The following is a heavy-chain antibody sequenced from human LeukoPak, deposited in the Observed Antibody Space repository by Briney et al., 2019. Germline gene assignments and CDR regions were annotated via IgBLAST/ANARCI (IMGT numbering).Heavy chain of an antibody. D-gene: IGHD4-17*01. CDR2: ISAYNGNT. CDR3: AINEDGVPYYFDY. CDR1: GYTFTRYG. V-gene: IGHV1-18*01. J-gene: IGHJ4*02. Sequence: ASVKVSCKASGYTFTRYGISWVRQAPGQGLEWMGWISAYNGNTNYAQKLQGRVTMTTDTSTSTAYMELRSLRFDDTAVYYCAINEDGVPYYFDYWGQGTLVTVSS.